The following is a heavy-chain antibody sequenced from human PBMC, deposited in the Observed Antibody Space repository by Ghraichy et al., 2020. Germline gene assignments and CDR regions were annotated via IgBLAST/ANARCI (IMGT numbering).Heavy chain of an antibody. D-gene: IGHD5-24*01. CDR1: GFTFEDYS. J-gene: IGHJ6*02. CDR2: ITWDGDTT. V-gene: IGHV3-43*01. CDR3: ARDLFRGDGYNFIYYSGMDV. Sequence: GESLNISCAASGFTFEDYSMHWVRQAPGKGLEWVSLITWDGDTTYYAESVKGRFTISRDNSNNSLYLQMNSLRTEDTALYYCARDLFRGDGYNFIYYSGMDVWGQGTTVTVS.